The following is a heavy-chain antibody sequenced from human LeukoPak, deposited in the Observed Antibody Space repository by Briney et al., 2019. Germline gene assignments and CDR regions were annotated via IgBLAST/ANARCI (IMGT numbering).Heavy chain of an antibody. CDR3: AREVGAAAGTIDY. V-gene: IGHV4-34*01. Sequence: SEALSLTCAVYGGSFSGYYWSWIRQPPGKGLEWIGEINHSGSTYYNPSLKSRVTVSVDTSKNQFSLKLSSLTAADTAVYYCAREVGAAAGTIDYWGQGTRVTVSS. D-gene: IGHD6-13*01. CDR1: GGSFSGYY. CDR2: INHSGST. J-gene: IGHJ4*02.